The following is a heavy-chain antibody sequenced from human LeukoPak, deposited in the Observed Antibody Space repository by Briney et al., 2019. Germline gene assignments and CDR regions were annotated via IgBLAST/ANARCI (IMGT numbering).Heavy chain of an antibody. CDR3: ASLWFGEYPDAFDI. V-gene: IGHV4-59*01. Sequence: SETLSLTCTVSGGSIRNYYWSWIRQPPGKRLEWIGYIYYSGSTNYNPSLKSRVTISVDTSKNQFSPKLSSVTAADTAVYYCASLWFGEYPDAFDIWGQGTMVTVSS. CDR1: GGSIRNYY. CDR2: IYYSGST. D-gene: IGHD3-10*01. J-gene: IGHJ3*02.